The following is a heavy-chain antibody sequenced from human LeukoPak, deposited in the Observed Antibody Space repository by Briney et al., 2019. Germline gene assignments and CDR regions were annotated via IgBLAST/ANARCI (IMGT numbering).Heavy chain of an antibody. CDR3: ATARGAARPSYYYGMDV. V-gene: IGHV1-69*04. CDR2: IIPILGIA. Sequence: SVKVSCKASGGTFSSYAISLVRQAPGQGLEWMGRIIPILGIANYAQKFQGRVTITADKSTSTAYMELSSLRSEDTAVYYCATARGAARPSYYYGMDVWGQGTTVTVSS. D-gene: IGHD6-6*01. CDR1: GGTFSSYA. J-gene: IGHJ6*02.